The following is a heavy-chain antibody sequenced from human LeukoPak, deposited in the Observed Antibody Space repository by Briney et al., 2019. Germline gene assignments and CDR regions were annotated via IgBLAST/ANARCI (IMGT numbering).Heavy chain of an antibody. CDR1: GYTFTVYY. CDR2: INPNSGGT. CDR3: ASSAHSIAAAGTFDY. D-gene: IGHD6-13*01. J-gene: IGHJ4*02. V-gene: IGHV1-2*06. Sequence: ASVTVSCKASGYTFTVYYMHWVRQAPGQGLEWMGRINPNSGGTNYAQKFQGRVTMTRDTSISTAYMELSRLRSDDTAVYYCASSAHSIAAAGTFDYWGQGTLVTVSS.